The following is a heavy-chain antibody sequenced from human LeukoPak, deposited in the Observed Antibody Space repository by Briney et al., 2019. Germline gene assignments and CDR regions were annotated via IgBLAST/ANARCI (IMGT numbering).Heavy chain of an antibody. CDR3: ARSLAWWLRSYFDY. V-gene: IGHV4-34*01. CDR2: INHSGST. J-gene: IGHJ4*02. Sequence: SETLSLTCAVYGGSFSGYYWSWIRQPPGKGLEWIGEINHSGSTNYNPSLKSRVTISADTSKNQFSLKLSSVTAADTAVYYCARSLAWWLRSYFDYWGQGTLVTVSS. D-gene: IGHD5-12*01. CDR1: GGSFSGYY.